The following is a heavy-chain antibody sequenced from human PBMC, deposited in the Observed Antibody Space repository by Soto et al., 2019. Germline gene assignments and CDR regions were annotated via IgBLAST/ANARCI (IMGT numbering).Heavy chain of an antibody. CDR3: ARGRGYSGSSLDY. V-gene: IGHV4-34*01. CDR1: GGSFSGDY. J-gene: IGHJ4*02. CDR2: INHSGST. D-gene: IGHD6-6*01. Sequence: QVQLQQWGAGLLKPSETLSLTCAVYGGSFSGDYWSWSRQTPGKGLEWTWEINHSGSTNYNPSLQVRVTISVEPSKNQFSLTLSSVTAAATAVYYGARGRGYSGSSLDYWGQGTLVTVSS.